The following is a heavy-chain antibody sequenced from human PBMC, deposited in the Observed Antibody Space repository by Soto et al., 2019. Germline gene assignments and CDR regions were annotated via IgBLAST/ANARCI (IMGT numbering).Heavy chain of an antibody. Sequence: SETLSLTCTVSGGSIGTSYWNWIRQTAGKRLEWLGRIYITGSTNLNPSLRSRVAMSVDTSKNQFSLKLSSVTAADTAVYYCARGGRDGFDIWGQGAMVTVSS. CDR3: ARGGRDGFDI. J-gene: IGHJ3*02. V-gene: IGHV4-4*07. CDR1: GGSIGTSY. CDR2: IYITGST.